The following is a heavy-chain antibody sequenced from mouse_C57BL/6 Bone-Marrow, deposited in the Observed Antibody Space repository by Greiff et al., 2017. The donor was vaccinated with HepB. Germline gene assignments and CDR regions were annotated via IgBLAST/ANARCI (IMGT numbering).Heavy chain of an antibody. V-gene: IGHV1-81*01. D-gene: IGHD2-4*01. CDR3: ARERLRRRRGGVY. CDR2: IYPRSGNT. Sequence: QVQLKQSGADLARPGASVKLSCKASGYTFTSYGISWVKQRTGQGLEWIGEIYPRSGNTYYNEKFKGKATLTADKSSSTAYMELRSLTSEDSAVYFCARERLRRRRGGVYWGQGTTLTVSS. CDR1: GYTFTSYG. J-gene: IGHJ2*01.